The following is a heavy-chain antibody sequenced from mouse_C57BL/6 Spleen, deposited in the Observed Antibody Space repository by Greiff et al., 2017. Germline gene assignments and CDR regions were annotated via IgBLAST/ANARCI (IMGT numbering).Heavy chain of an antibody. V-gene: IGHV1-54*01. J-gene: IGHJ2*01. Sequence: QVQLQQSGAELVRPGTSVKVFCKASGYAFTNYLIEWVKQRPGQGLEWIGVINPGSGGTNYNEKFKGKATLTADTSSSTAYMQLSSLSAVDSAVNFCARYFYGYDVGYWGQGTTLTVAS. CDR3: ARYFYGYDVGY. D-gene: IGHD2-2*01. CDR2: INPGSGGT. CDR1: GYAFTNYL.